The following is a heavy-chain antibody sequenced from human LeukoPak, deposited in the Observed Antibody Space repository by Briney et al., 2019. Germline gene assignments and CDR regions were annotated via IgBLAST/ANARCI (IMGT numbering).Heavy chain of an antibody. CDR2: MNPNSGNT. CDR1: GYTFTSND. V-gene: IGHV1-8*01. J-gene: IGHJ6*02. D-gene: IGHD2-8*01. CDR3: ARGYQEMVYAIRRYYGMDV. Sequence: ASVKLSCKASGYTFTSNDINCVRQATGQGLEWMGWMNPNSGNTGYAQKFQGRVTMTRNTSISTAYMELSSLRSEDTAVYYCARGYQEMVYAIRRYYGMDVWGQGTTVTASS.